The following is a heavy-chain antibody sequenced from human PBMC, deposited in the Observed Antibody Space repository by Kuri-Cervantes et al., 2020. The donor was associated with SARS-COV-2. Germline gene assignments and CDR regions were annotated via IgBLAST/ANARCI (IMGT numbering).Heavy chain of an antibody. Sequence: ASVKVSCKASGYTFTGYYMHWVRQAPGQGLEWMGWINPNSGGTNYAQKFQGRVTMTRDTSISTAYMELSRLRSDDTAVYYCARDSRSWYQLLLDRYSYSYMDVWGKGTTVTVSS. CDR1: GYTFTGYY. CDR3: ARDSRSWYQLLLDRYSYSYMDV. V-gene: IGHV1-2*02. J-gene: IGHJ6*03. CDR2: INPNSGGT. D-gene: IGHD2-2*01.